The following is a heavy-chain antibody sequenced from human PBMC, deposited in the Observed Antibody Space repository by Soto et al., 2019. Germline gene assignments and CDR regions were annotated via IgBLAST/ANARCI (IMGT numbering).Heavy chain of an antibody. CDR3: ASRAFY. Sequence: PGGSLRLSCAASGFTFGNYAMTWVRRAPGKGLECVSAISSTGGSTYYAASVKGRFTISRDNSKNTLYLQMSSLSAEDTAVYYCASRAFYWGQGTLVTVSS. D-gene: IGHD3-16*01. CDR2: ISSTGGST. V-gene: IGHV3-23*01. J-gene: IGHJ4*02. CDR1: GFTFGNYA.